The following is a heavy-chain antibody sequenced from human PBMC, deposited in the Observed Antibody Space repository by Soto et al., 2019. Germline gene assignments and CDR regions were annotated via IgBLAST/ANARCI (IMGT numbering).Heavy chain of an antibody. J-gene: IGHJ4*02. Sequence: LSLTCAVSGGSISGSYYYWAWLRQSPGKGPEWIGSVFYTGFTSYNPSLESRVSVSVDTSKSQFSLKLSAVTAADTAVYYCATPQKGYNWNYFDHWGQGALVTVSS. CDR3: ATPQKGYNWNYFDH. CDR2: VFYTGFT. V-gene: IGHV4-39*01. D-gene: IGHD1-20*01. CDR1: GGSISGSYYY.